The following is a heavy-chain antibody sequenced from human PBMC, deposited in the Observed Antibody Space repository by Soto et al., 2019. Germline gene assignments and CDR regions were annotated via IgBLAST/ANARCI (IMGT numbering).Heavy chain of an antibody. J-gene: IGHJ4*02. CDR1: GYTFTSDG. Sequence: SVEVSCEAAGYTFTSDGISWVRQAPVQGLEWMGWISAYNGNTNYAQKLQGRVTMTTDTSTSTAYMELRSLRSDDTAVYYCARIVKVPGIEAAGTVLRGYFDYWGQGTLVTVSS. CDR2: ISAYNGNT. CDR3: ARIVKVPGIEAAGTVLRGYFDY. V-gene: IGHV1-18*01. D-gene: IGHD6-13*01.